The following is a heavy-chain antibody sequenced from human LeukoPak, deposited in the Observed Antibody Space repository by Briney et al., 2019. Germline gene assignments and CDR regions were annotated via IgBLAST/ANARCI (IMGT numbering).Heavy chain of an antibody. V-gene: IGHV4-34*01. CDR3: ARGRISSWFDP. D-gene: IGHD3-10*01. CDR2: INHSGST. J-gene: IGHJ5*02. Sequence: SETLSLTCAVYGGSFSGYYWSWIRQPPGKGLEWIGEINHSGSTNYNPSLKSRVTISVDTSKNQFSLKLSSVTAADTAVYYCARGRISSWFDPWGQGTLVTVSS. CDR1: GGSFSGYY.